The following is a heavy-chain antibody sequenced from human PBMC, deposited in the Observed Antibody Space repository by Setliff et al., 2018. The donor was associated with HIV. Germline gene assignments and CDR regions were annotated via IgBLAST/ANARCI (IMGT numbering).Heavy chain of an antibody. CDR1: CGSISSGGYY. J-gene: IGHJ2*01. CDR3: ARALGIGGWYFDL. Sequence: SETLSLTCTVSCGSISSGGYYWSWSRQHPGKGLEWIGNIYYSGSTYYNPSLTSRATISVDTSKNHFSLKLTSVTAADTAVYYCARALGIGGWYFDLWGRGTRVTVSS. V-gene: IGHV4-31*03. CDR2: IYYSGST. D-gene: IGHD7-27*01.